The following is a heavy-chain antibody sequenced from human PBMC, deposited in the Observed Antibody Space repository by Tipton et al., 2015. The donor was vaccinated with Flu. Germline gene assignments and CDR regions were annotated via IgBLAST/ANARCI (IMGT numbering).Heavy chain of an antibody. Sequence: SLRLSCAASGFTFSSYAMSWVRQAPGKGLEWVSAISGSGGSTYYADSVKGRLTISRDNSMNTLYLQMNSLRAGDTAVYYCARRKQYYYDSSGYPPAFDIWGQGTMVTVSS. CDR1: GFTFSSYA. CDR3: ARRKQYYYDSSGYPPAFDI. D-gene: IGHD3-22*01. CDR2: ISGSGGST. V-gene: IGHV3-23*01. J-gene: IGHJ3*02.